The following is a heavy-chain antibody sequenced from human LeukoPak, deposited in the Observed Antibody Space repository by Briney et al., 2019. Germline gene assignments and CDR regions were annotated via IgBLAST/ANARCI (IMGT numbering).Heavy chain of an antibody. CDR3: ARVSDYSNYFDF. J-gene: IGHJ4*02. V-gene: IGHV3-33*01. CDR2: IWSDGSNK. Sequence: GRSLRLSCAASGFTFSNYGMHWVRQAPGKGLEWVAVIWSDGSNKYYADSVKGRFTISRDNSKNTLYLQMNSLRAEDTAVYYCARVSDYSNYFDFWGQGTLVTVSS. D-gene: IGHD4-11*01. CDR1: GFTFSNYG.